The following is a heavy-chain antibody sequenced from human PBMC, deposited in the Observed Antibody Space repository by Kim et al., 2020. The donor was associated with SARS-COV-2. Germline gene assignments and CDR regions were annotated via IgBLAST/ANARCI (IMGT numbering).Heavy chain of an antibody. V-gene: IGHV4-59*08. Sequence: NYNPTIKSRVAMSVDTSKNQFSLKLSSVTAADTAVYYCARQPWVYGNFDYWGQGTLVTVSS. CDR3: ARQPWVYGNFDY. D-gene: IGHD4-17*01. J-gene: IGHJ4*02.